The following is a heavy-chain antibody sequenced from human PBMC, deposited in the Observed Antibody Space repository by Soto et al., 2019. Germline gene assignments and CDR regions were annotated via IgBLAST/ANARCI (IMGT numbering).Heavy chain of an antibody. CDR1: GYTFTSYD. CDR2: MNPNSGNT. D-gene: IGHD6-19*01. J-gene: IGHJ5*02. Sequence: QVQLVQSGAEVKKPGASVKVSCKSSGYTFTSYDINWVRQATGQGLEWMGWMNPNSGNTGYAQKLVGIALVIMIKSIRTPYMELSCLAYDVTAVYYCARGLSSGWPLLFDPSAQGTLVTVSS. V-gene: IGHV1-8*01. CDR3: ARGLSSGWPLLFDP.